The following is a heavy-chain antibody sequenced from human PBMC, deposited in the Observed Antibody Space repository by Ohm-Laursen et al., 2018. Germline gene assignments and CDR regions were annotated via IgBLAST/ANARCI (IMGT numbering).Heavy chain of an antibody. Sequence: GTLSLTCSVSGGSIRGFYWSWIRQPPGKGLEWIGYVHYSGSTNYIPSLKSRVTISLDTSKNQFSLKLSSVTAADTAVYYCARHWDYGGNSEPLDYWGQGTLVTVSS. V-gene: IGHV4-59*08. CDR3: ARHWDYGGNSEPLDY. CDR1: GGSIRGFY. CDR2: VHYSGST. D-gene: IGHD4-23*01. J-gene: IGHJ4*02.